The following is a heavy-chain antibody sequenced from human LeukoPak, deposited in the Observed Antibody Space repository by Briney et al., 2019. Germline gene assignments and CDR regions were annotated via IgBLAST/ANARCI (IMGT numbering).Heavy chain of an antibody. J-gene: IGHJ4*02. CDR2: IYYSGST. Sequence: SETLSLTCTVSGGSLSDYYWAWVRQPPGQGLEWIGYIYYSGSTNYNPSPKSRVTVSVDTSKTQFSLRLTSVTAADTDVYFCARLGPGGHGEFDYCGQGTLVTVSS. V-gene: IGHV4-59*01. CDR3: ARLGPGGHGEFDY. CDR1: GGSLSDYY. D-gene: IGHD3-10*01.